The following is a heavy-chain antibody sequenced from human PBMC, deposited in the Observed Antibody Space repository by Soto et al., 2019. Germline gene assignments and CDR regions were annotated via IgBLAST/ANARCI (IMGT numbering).Heavy chain of an antibody. CDR3: ARALRIFGVVKMGYYFDY. D-gene: IGHD3-3*01. J-gene: IGHJ4*02. V-gene: IGHV4-4*02. CDR2: IYHSGST. Sequence: SETLSLTCAVSGGSISSSNWWGWVRQPPGKGLEWIGEIYHSGSTNYNPSLKSRVTISVDKSKNQFSLKLSSVTAADTAVYYCARALRIFGVVKMGYYFDYWGQGTLVTVSS. CDR1: GGSISSSNW.